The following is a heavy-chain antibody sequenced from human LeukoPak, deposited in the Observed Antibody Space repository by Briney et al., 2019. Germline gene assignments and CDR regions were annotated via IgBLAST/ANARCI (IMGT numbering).Heavy chain of an antibody. D-gene: IGHD3-10*01. J-gene: IGHJ4*02. CDR3: ARDRELLWFGELYTRGYFDY. CDR2: IYYSGST. Sequence: SETLSLTCTVSGGSISSYYWSWIRQPPGKGLEWIGYIYYSGSTNYNPSLKSRVTISVDTSKNQFSLKLSSVTAADTAVYYCARDRELLWFGELYTRGYFDYWGQGTLVTVSS. CDR1: GGSISSYY. V-gene: IGHV4-59*01.